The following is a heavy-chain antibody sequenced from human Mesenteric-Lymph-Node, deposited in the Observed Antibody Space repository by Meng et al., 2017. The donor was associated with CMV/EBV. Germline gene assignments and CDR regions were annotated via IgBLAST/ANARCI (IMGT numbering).Heavy chain of an antibody. J-gene: IGHJ4*02. CDR1: GFTFSTYC. V-gene: IGHV3-48*04. CDR2: ISGPGNTI. CDR3: VRLQWAAFDY. D-gene: IGHD6-19*01. Sequence: GGSLRLSCAASGFTFSTYCMNWVRQAPGKGLEWVSYISGPGNTIYYADSVRGRFTISRDNANNSLSLQMSGLRAEDTAVYYCVRLQWAAFDYFGQGTLVTVSS.